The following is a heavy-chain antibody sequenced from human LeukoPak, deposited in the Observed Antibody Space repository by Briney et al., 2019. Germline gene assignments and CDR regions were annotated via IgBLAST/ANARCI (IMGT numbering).Heavy chain of an antibody. D-gene: IGHD1-14*01. CDR2: IYHSGST. J-gene: IGHJ6*03. CDR1: GGSISSSSYY. V-gene: IGHV4-39*01. CDR3: ARQPLAYYYYMDV. Sequence: SETLSLTCTVSGGSISSSSYYWGWIRQPPGKGLEWIGSIYHSGSTYSNPSPRSRVTISVDTSKNHFSLKLSSVTAADTAVYYCARQPLAYYYYMDVWGKGTTVTVSS.